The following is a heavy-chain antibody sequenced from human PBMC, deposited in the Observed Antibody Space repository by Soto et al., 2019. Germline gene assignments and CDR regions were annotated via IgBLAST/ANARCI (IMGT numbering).Heavy chain of an antibody. Sequence: SETLSLTCTVSGGSMSSYYWSWIRQPPGKGLEWIGYIYYSGSTNYNPSLKSRVTMSVDTPKNQFSLKLSSVTAADTAVYYCASSVFGPGFPYYYVMYVWGQGTTVTVSS. CDR1: GGSMSSYY. J-gene: IGHJ6*02. D-gene: IGHD3-10*01. V-gene: IGHV4-59*01. CDR3: ASSVFGPGFPYYYVMYV. CDR2: IYYSGST.